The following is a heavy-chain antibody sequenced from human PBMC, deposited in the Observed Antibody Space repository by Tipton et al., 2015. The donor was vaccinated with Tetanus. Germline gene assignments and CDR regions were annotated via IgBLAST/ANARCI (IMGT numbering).Heavy chain of an antibody. CDR2: IYHSGTT. CDR1: GGSISSYY. CDR3: ARGTTLDY. D-gene: IGHD4-11*01. V-gene: IGHV4-4*07. J-gene: IGHJ4*02. Sequence: TLSLTCTVSGGSISSYYWTWIRQPAGKGLEWIGSIYHSGTTYYKPSLRSRVTMSVDTSKIQFSLNLSSVTAADTAVYYCARGTTLDYWGQGTLVTVSS.